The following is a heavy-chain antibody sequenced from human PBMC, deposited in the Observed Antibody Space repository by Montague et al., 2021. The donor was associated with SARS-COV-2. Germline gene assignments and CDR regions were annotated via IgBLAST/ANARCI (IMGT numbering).Heavy chain of an antibody. Sequence: SETLSLTCAVYGGSFSGYDWSWIRQSPGKGLEWIGEINQSGSAKYKPSLKSRVTISVDTSKNQFSLKLSSVTAADTAVYYCARGLMTINMIVAIMTGGSTWLDSWGQGTLVTASP. V-gene: IGHV4-34*01. CDR1: GGSFSGYD. D-gene: IGHD3-22*01. CDR2: INQSGSA. J-gene: IGHJ5*01. CDR3: ARGLMTINMIVAIMTGGSTWLDS.